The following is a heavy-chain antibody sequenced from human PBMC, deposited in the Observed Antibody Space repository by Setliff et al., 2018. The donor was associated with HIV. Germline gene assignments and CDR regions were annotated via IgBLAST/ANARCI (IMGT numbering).Heavy chain of an antibody. CDR1: GGSISSYY. D-gene: IGHD1-7*01. CDR3: ASSNYRFVYFDY. V-gene: IGHV4-59*01. Sequence: SETLSLTCTVSGGSISSYYWSWIRQPPGKGLEWIGYFYYSGSTNYNPSLKSRVTISVDTSKNQFSLKLSSVTAADTAVYYCASSNYRFVYFDYWGQGTLVTVSS. J-gene: IGHJ4*02. CDR2: FYYSGST.